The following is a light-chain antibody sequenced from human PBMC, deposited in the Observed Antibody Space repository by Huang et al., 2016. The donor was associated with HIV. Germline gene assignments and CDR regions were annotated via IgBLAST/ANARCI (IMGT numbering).Light chain of an antibody. CDR1: ESIGTSY. Sequence: EIVLTQSPGTLSLSPGETATLSCRASESIGTSYLAWYQQRPGQAPRLLIYTTFHRDTGIPDRFSGRGSGTDFTLTISRLEPEDCAVYYCQYGGSPSITFGQGTRLELK. J-gene: IGKJ5*01. V-gene: IGKV3-20*01. CDR2: TTF. CDR3: QYGGSPSIT.